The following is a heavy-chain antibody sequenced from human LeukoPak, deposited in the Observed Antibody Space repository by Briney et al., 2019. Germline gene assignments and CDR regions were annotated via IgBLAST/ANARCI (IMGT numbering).Heavy chain of an antibody. Sequence: PGGSLRLSCAASEFSVGSNYMTWVRQAPGKGLEWVSLIYSGGSTYYADSVKGRFTISRDNSKNTLYLQMGSLRAEDMAVYYCARAAVTTGPFDYWGQGTLVTVSS. D-gene: IGHD4-17*01. CDR2: IYSGGST. J-gene: IGHJ4*02. V-gene: IGHV3-66*01. CDR1: EFSVGSNY. CDR3: ARAAVTTGPFDY.